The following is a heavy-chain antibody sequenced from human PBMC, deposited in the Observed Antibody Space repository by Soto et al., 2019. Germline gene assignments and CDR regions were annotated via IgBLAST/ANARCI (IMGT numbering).Heavy chain of an antibody. Sequence: GGSLRLSCAASGFIFTNYAMNWVRQAPGKGLEWVSAISSGGSGGTTYYADSVQGRFTISRGNSNNKLLLQMNSLRADDTAKYYCAKSGSFSAYYYYGMDVWGQGTTVTVSS. CDR2: ISSGGSGGTT. CDR1: GFIFTNYA. V-gene: IGHV3-23*01. D-gene: IGHD2-21*01. J-gene: IGHJ6*02. CDR3: AKSGSFSAYYYYGMDV.